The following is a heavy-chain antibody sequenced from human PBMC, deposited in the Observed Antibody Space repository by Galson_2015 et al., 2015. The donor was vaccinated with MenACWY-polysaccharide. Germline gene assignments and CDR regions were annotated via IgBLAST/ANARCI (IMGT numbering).Heavy chain of an antibody. V-gene: IGHV6-1*01. Sequence: CAISGDSVSSNSVTWTWLRHSPSSGLEWLGRTYYRSKWFNDYAASLKSRITINSDTSKNQFSLQLSSVTPEDTAVYYCASYRNIDGFEIWGQGTMVTVSS. CDR2: TYYRSKWFN. J-gene: IGHJ3*02. D-gene: IGHD3-16*02. CDR1: GDSVSSNSVT. CDR3: ASYRNIDGFEI.